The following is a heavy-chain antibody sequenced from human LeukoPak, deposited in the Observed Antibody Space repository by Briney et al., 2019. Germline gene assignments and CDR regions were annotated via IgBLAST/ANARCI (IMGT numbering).Heavy chain of an antibody. CDR3: AKDGGGYYPSYYFYKDV. V-gene: IGHV3-30*02. J-gene: IGHJ6*03. CDR1: GFTFSSYG. Sequence: GWSLILSCAASGFTFSSYGMHWVRQAPGRGREGVAFIRYDGGNKYYADSVKGRFTISRDNSKNTLYLQMNSLTAEDTAVYYCAKDGGGYYPSYYFYKDVWGKGTTVTISS. D-gene: IGHD3-22*01. CDR2: IRYDGGNK.